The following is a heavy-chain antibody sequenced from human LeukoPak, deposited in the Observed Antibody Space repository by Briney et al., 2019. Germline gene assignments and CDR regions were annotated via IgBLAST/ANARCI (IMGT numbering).Heavy chain of an antibody. J-gene: IGHJ6*02. CDR1: GFTFSSYW. CDR2: INHNGNVN. CDR3: ARGGGLDV. Sequence: GGSLRLSCAASGFTFSSYWMNWARQAPGKGLEWVASINHNGNVNYYVDSVKGRFTISRDNAKNSLYLQMSNLRAEDMAVYFCARGGGLDVWGQGATVTVSS. D-gene: IGHD3-16*01. V-gene: IGHV3-7*03.